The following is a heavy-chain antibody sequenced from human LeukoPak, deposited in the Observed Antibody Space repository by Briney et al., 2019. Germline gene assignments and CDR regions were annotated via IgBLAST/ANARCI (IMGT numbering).Heavy chain of an antibody. CDR3: TTGKIYCSSCSDDY. J-gene: IGHJ4*02. D-gene: IGHD6-13*01. Sequence: ASVKVSCKVSGYTLTELSMHWVRQAPGKGLEWMGGFDPEDPEDGKAIYAQKFQGRVTMTEDTSTDTAYMELSSLRSEDTAVYYCTTGKIYCSSCSDDYWGQGALVTVSS. CDR2: FDPEDPEDGKA. CDR1: GYTLTELS. V-gene: IGHV1-24*01.